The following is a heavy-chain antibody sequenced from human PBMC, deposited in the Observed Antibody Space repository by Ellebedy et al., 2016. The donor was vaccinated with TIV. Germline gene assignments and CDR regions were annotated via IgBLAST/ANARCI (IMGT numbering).Heavy chain of an antibody. CDR1: GGSISSYY. CDR3: ARAIDGWATNFDY. V-gene: IGHV4-59*08. J-gene: IGHJ4*02. CDR2: IYYSGST. Sequence: MPSETLSLTCTVSGGSISSYYWSWIRQPPGKGLEWIGYIYYSGSTNYNPSLKSRVTISVDTSKNQFSLKLSSVTAADTAVYYCARAIDGWATNFDYWGQGTLVTVSS. D-gene: IGHD1-26*01.